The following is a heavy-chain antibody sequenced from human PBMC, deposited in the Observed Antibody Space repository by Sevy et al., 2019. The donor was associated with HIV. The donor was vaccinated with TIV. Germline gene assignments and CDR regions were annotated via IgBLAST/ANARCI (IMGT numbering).Heavy chain of an antibody. CDR2: IYPGDSDT. D-gene: IGHD1-26*01. V-gene: IGHV5-51*01. CDR3: ARRAPGLDY. J-gene: IGHJ4*02. Sequence: GESLKIFCKVSGYRFTSYWIAWVRQMPGRGLECMGIIYPGDSDTRYSPSFEGQVTFSVDKSISTAYLQWSSLKDSDTAMYYCARRAPGLDYWGQGTLVTVSS. CDR1: GYRFTSYW.